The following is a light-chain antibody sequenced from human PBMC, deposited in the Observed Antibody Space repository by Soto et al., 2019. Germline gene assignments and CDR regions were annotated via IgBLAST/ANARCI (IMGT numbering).Light chain of an antibody. CDR1: CSDIGGYNY. CDR2: EVS. CDR3: TSYTSSTTNYV. J-gene: IGLJ1*01. V-gene: IGLV2-14*01. Sequence: SALTQPASVSGSPGQSITFSCTGTCSDIGGYNYVSWYQQHPGKAPKLMIYEVSNRPSGVSDRFSGSKSGNTASLTISGLQAEDEADYYCTSYTSSTTNYVFGTGTKLTVL.